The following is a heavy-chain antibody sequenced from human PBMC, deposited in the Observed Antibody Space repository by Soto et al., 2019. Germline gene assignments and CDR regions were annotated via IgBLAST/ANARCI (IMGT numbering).Heavy chain of an antibody. V-gene: IGHV1-18*04. Sequence: ASVKVSCKASGYTFTSFGISWVRQAPGQGLEWMGWISTYNDNTNYAQKVQGRVTMTTDTSTSTAYMELRSLRSDDTAVYYCARSYSTIAWFDPWGQGTRVTLXS. CDR1: GYTFTSFG. CDR2: ISTYNDNT. J-gene: IGHJ5*02. CDR3: ARSYSTIAWFDP. D-gene: IGHD2-2*01.